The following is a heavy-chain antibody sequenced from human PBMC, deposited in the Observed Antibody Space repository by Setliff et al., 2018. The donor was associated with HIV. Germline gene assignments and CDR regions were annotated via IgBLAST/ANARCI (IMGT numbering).Heavy chain of an antibody. CDR1: GFSFSGYW. J-gene: IGHJ3*02. Sequence: GGSLRLSCAASGFSFSGYWMSWVRQAPGKGLEWVANIKEDGSEEYYVDSVKGRFTISRDNAKSSLYLQMNSLRVEDTAVYYCARDRLWSKATFDTWGQGTMVT. V-gene: IGHV3-7*01. D-gene: IGHD3-10*01. CDR3: ARDRLWSKATFDT. CDR2: IKEDGSEE.